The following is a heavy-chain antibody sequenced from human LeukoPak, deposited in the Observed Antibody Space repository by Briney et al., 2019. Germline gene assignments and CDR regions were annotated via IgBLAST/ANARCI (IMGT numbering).Heavy chain of an antibody. J-gene: IGHJ4*02. Sequence: GGSLRLSCAASGFTFSSYSMNWVRQAPGKGLEWVSSISSSSSYIYYADSVKGRFTISRDNAKNSLYLQMNSLRAEDTAVYYCAKDRVLSSGWYSDYWGQGTLVTVSS. CDR2: ISSSSSYI. V-gene: IGHV3-21*04. D-gene: IGHD6-19*01. CDR1: GFTFSSYS. CDR3: AKDRVLSSGWYSDY.